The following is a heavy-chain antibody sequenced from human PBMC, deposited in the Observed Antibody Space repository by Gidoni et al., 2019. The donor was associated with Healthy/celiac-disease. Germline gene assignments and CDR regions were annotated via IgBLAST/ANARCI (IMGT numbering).Heavy chain of an antibody. CDR3: ARERSGMCWFDP. CDR2: INPNSGGT. J-gene: IGHJ5*02. CDR1: GYTFTGYY. V-gene: IGHV1-2*02. Sequence: QVQRVQSGVEMKKPGASVKVSCKASGYTFTGYYMHWVRQAPGQGLEWMGWINPNSGGTNYAQNFQGRVPMTSDTSISTAYMDLSRLISDDTAVYYCARERSGMCWFDPWGQGTLVTVSS. D-gene: IGHD3-10*01.